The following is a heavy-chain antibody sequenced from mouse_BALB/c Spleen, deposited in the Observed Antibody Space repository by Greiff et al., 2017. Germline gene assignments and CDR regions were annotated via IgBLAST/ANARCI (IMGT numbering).Heavy chain of an antibody. V-gene: IGHV1-74*01. D-gene: IGHD1-2*01. Sequence: QVQLQQPGAELVRPGASVKLSCKASGYTFTSYWMNWVKQRPEQGLEWIGRIDPYDSETHYNQKFKDKAILTVDKSSSTAYMQLSSLTSEDSAVYYCASGFITTATYAMDYWGQGTSVTVSS. CDR2: IDPYDSET. J-gene: IGHJ4*01. CDR1: GYTFTSYW. CDR3: ASGFITTATYAMDY.